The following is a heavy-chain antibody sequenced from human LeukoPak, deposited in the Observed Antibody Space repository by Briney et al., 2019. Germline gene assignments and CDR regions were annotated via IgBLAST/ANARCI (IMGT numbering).Heavy chain of an antibody. J-gene: IGHJ5*02. CDR3: ATDAFSYPNT. CDR2: INEDETGK. Sequence: GGSLRLSRTGSGFSVSNFWMAWVRQAPGKGLEWVANINEDETGKYYVDSVKGRFTISRDNAKNSLFLQMNSVRVEDTAVYYCATDAFSYPNTWGQGTQVTVSS. D-gene: IGHD3-16*01. V-gene: IGHV3-7*01. CDR1: GFSVSNFW.